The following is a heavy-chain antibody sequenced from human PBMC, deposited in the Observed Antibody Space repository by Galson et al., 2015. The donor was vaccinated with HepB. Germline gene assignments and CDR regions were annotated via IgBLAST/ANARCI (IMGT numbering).Heavy chain of an antibody. Sequence: SVKVSCKASGYTFTSYGIGWVRQAPGQGLEWMGWISAYNGNTNYAQKLQGRVTMTTDTSTSTAYMELRSLRSDDTAVYYCARSGAYYDIFRDAFDIWGQGTMVTVSS. V-gene: IGHV1-18*04. J-gene: IGHJ3*02. CDR2: ISAYNGNT. CDR3: ARSGAYYDIFRDAFDI. D-gene: IGHD3-9*01. CDR1: GYTFTSYG.